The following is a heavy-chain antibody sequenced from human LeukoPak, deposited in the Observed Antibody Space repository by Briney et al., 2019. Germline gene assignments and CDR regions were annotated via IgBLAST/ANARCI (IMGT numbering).Heavy chain of an antibody. CDR2: IHYRGST. J-gene: IGHJ6*03. V-gene: IGHV4-31*03. CDR3: ARNKVRVAIHYYYDTDV. D-gene: IGHD3-10*01. Sequence: SETLSLTCTVSGGSISSGDFYWNWVRQHPGKGLEWIGNIHYRGSTYYNPCLKSRVSMSVDTSKNQFSLKLTSVTAADTAVYYCARNKVRVAIHYYYDTDVWGKGTTVTVSS. CDR1: GGSISSGDFY.